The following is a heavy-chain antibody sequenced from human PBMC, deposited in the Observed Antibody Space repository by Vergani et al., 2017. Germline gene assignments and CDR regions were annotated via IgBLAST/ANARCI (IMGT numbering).Heavy chain of an antibody. CDR2: IYYSGST. D-gene: IGHD5-18*01. V-gene: IGHV4-31*03. CDR1: GGSISSGGYY. CDR3: ARDSIPSGYSDENWFDP. J-gene: IGHJ5*02. Sequence: QVQLQESGPGLVKPSQTLSLTCTVSGGSISSGGYYWSWIRQHPGKGLEWIGYIYYSGSTYYNPSLKSRVTISVDTSKNQFSLKLSSVTAADTAVYYCARDSIPSGYSDENWFDPWGQGTLVTVSS.